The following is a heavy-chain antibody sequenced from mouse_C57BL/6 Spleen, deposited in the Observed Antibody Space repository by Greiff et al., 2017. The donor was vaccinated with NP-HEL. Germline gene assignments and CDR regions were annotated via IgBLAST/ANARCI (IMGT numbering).Heavy chain of an antibody. CDR1: GYTFTDYY. V-gene: IGHV1-26*01. J-gene: IGHJ4*01. D-gene: IGHD2-2*01. CDR2: INPNNGGT. CDR3: ARVGGYEGGMDY. Sequence: VQLQQSGPELVKPGASVKISCKASGYTFTDYYMNWVKQSHGKSLEWIGDINPNNGGTSYNQKFKGKATLTVDKSSSTAYMELRSLTSEDSAVYYCARVGGYEGGMDYWGQGTSVTVSS.